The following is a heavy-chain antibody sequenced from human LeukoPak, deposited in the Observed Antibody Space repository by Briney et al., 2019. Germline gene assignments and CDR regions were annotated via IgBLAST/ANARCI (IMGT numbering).Heavy chain of an antibody. J-gene: IGHJ3*02. Sequence: SVKVSCKASRYRFEGNYIHWVRQAPGQGLEWMGGIIPIFGTANYAQKFQGRVTIAADKSTSTAYMELSSLRSEDTAVYYCARGGSGLGKDFDIWGQGTMVTVSS. D-gene: IGHD3-10*01. CDR2: IIPIFGTA. CDR3: ARGGSGLGKDFDI. CDR1: RYRFEGNY. V-gene: IGHV1-69*06.